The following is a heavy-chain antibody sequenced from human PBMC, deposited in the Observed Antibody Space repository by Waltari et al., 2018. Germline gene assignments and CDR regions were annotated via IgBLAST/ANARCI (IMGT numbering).Heavy chain of an antibody. D-gene: IGHD1-26*01. CDR2: LSSGGGTI. Sequence: VQLVESGGGLVQPGGSLRLSCAASGFTFSNYNLNWVRQAPGKGLEWVSFLSSGGGTIFYPESVKCRFTISRDDAKSSLYLQMNSLRAEDTAVYYCVREGSGFDPWGQGTQVTVSS. V-gene: IGHV3-48*03. CDR3: VREGSGFDP. J-gene: IGHJ5*02. CDR1: GFTFSNYN.